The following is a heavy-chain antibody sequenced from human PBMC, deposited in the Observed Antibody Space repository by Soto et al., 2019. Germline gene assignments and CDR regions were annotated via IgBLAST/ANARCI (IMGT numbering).Heavy chain of an antibody. CDR1: GFTFGNYA. Sequence: EVQMLESGGDLVQPGGSLRLSCAASGFTFGNYAMIWVRQAPGKGLEWVSVISGRGEYTDYAGSVRGRFTISRDNSKNTLYLQMSSLGVDDTAVYYCAKDPDYGEASGYPSPPPWGRGTLVTVSS. CDR3: AKDPDYGEASGYPSPPP. D-gene: IGHD3-22*01. V-gene: IGHV3-23*01. J-gene: IGHJ5*02. CDR2: ISGRGEYT.